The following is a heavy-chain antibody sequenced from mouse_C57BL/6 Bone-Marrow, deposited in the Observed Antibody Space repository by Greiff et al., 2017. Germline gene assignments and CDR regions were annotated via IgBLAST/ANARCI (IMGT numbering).Heavy chain of an antibody. CDR1: GYTFTSYW. CDR2: IYPSDSET. J-gene: IGHJ4*01. D-gene: IGHD1-1*01. CDR3: AGRAGSSYDYAMDY. Sequence: VQLQQPGAELVRPGSSVKLSCKASGYTFTSYWMDWVKQRPGQGLEWIGNIYPSDSETHYNQKFKDKATLTVDKSSSTAYMQLSSLTSEDSAVYYCAGRAGSSYDYAMDYWGQGTSVTVSS. V-gene: IGHV1-61*01.